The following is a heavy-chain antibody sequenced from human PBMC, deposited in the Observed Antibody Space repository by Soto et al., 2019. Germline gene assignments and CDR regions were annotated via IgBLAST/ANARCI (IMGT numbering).Heavy chain of an antibody. D-gene: IGHD2-15*01. Sequence: ASVKVSCKASGYIFTAYSMHWVRQAPGQGLEWMGVVNPSGGSTNYAQKFQGRITMTRDTSTSTVYMDLSSLTSEDTAVYYCAREENCSDGICYSEYFRRWGHGTLVTVSS. CDR1: GYIFTAYS. J-gene: IGHJ1*01. CDR2: VNPSGGST. CDR3: AREENCSDGICYSEYFRR. V-gene: IGHV1-46*01.